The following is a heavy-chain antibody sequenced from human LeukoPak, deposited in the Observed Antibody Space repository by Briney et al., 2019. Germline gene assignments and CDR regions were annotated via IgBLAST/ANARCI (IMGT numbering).Heavy chain of an antibody. CDR1: GGSISSHY. D-gene: IGHD3-3*01. CDR2: IYYNGST. J-gene: IGHJ4*01. V-gene: IGHV4-59*11. CDR3: ARSQPYYDFWSGYPSYYFDY. Sequence: SETLSLTCTVSGGSISSHYWSWIRQPPGKGLEWIGYIYYNGSTNYNPSLKSRVTISVETSKNQFSLRLSSVTAADTAVYYCARSQPYYDFWSGYPSYYFDYWDHGTLVTVSS.